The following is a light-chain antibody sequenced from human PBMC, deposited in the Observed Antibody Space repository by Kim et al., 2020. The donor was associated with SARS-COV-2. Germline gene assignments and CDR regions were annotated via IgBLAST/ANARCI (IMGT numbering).Light chain of an antibody. CDR2: GAS. V-gene: IGKV3-20*01. CDR3: QQYATSPLT. CDR1: QSVSSY. J-gene: IGKJ4*01. Sequence: LSPGERATLSGGASQSVSSYLAWYQHKPGQAPRLLIYGASSRATGIPDRFSGSASGTDFTLIINRLEPEDFAVYFCQQYATSPLTFGGGTKVDIK.